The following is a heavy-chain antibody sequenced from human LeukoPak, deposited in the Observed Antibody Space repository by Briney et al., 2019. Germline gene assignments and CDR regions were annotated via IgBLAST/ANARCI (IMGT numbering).Heavy chain of an antibody. CDR1: GGSIRSSNYY. V-gene: IGHV4-39*01. D-gene: IGHD3-22*01. Sequence: SETLSLTCNVFGGSIRSSNYYWGWIRQPPGKGLEWIGSIYYSGSTYCNPSLKSRVTISVDTSNNQFSLKVRSATATDTAVYYCARLFYYDSSGPPSWGQGTLVTVSS. CDR2: IYYSGST. J-gene: IGHJ5*02. CDR3: ARLFYYDSSGPPS.